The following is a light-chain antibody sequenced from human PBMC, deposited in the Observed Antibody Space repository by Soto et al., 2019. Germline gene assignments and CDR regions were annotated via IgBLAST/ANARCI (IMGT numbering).Light chain of an antibody. CDR2: DVS. Sequence: QSVLTQPASVSGSPGQSITISCTGTSSDVGGYNYVSWYQQHPGKAPKLMIYDVSDRPSGVSTRLSGSKSGSTASLTISGLQPEDEADYYCSSYTSSNTYVLGTGTKVTVL. CDR3: SSYTSSNTYV. J-gene: IGLJ1*01. CDR1: SSDVGGYNY. V-gene: IGLV2-14*01.